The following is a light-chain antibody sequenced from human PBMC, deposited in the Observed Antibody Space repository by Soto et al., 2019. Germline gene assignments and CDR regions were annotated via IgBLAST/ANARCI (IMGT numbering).Light chain of an antibody. CDR2: DFS. Sequence: QSALTQHRSVSGSPGQSVTISCTGTSSDVGGYNYVSGYQQQPGKAPKLMIYDFSKRHSGVPDHISGSKSGNTAPLTISGLQAEDESDYYFCSYAGSYTCVFGGGTKLTVL. J-gene: IGLJ3*02. V-gene: IGLV2-11*01. CDR1: SSDVGGYNY. CDR3: CSYAGSYTCV.